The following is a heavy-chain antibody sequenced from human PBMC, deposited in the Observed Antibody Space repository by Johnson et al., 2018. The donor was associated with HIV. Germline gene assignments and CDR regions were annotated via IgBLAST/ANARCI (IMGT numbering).Heavy chain of an antibody. D-gene: IGHD3-9*01. CDR3: ARTEYFGWDRSHAFDI. CDR1: GLSFSNFG. V-gene: IGHV3-20*04. J-gene: IGHJ3*02. Sequence: EVQLVESGGGVVQPGKSLTLSCVGSGLSFSNFGIHWVRQAPGKGPEWVSGINWNGGSTGYADSVKGRFTISRDNAKNSLYLQMNSLRAEDTALYYCARTEYFGWDRSHAFDIWGQGTMVTVSS. CDR2: INWNGGST.